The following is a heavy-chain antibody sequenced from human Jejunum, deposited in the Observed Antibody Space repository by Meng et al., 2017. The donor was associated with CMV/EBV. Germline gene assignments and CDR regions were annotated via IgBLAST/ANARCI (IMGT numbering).Heavy chain of an antibody. Sequence: GFTFSSYAMSWVRQAPGEGLEWVSTLSGSGGSTYYADSVKGRFTISRDNPRNTLYLQLNSLRADDTAVYYCARASSSSLGSGIDSWGQGALVTVSS. D-gene: IGHD2-15*01. V-gene: IGHV3-23*01. CDR3: ARASSSSLGSGIDS. CDR1: GFTFSSYA. J-gene: IGHJ4*02. CDR2: LSGSGGST.